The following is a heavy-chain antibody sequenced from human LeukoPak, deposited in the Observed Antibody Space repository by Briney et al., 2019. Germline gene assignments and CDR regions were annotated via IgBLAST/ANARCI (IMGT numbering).Heavy chain of an antibody. CDR2: IDGGYTT. CDR3: AKDGHCSSSSCQFDY. CDR1: GLPFSTST. Sequence: GGSLRLSCAASGLPFSTSTLSWVRQAPGKGLEWVSDIDGGYTTYYADSAKGRFTISRDNSKNTLSLHMYSLTAEDTAVYFCAKDGHCSSSSCQFDYWGQGTLVIVSS. D-gene: IGHD2-2*01. J-gene: IGHJ4*02. V-gene: IGHV3-23*01.